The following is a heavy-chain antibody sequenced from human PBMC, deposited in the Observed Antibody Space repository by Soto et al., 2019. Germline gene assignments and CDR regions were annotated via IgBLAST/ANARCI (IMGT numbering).Heavy chain of an antibody. V-gene: IGHV1-18*01. CDR2: ISPYDDST. CDR3: TTGVTSRGMYV. J-gene: IGHJ6*02. Sequence: GASVKVSCKASGYTFIRYGITWLRQAPGQGFEWMGWISPYDDSTIYAQKLQGRVTMTADTSTRIVNLQMNSLKTEDTAVYYCTTGVTSRGMYVWGQGTTVTVSS. CDR1: GYTFIRYG. D-gene: IGHD2-21*02.